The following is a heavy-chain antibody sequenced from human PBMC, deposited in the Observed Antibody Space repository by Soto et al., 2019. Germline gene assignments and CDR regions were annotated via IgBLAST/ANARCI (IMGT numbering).Heavy chain of an antibody. CDR2: IRSKANSYAT. V-gene: IGHV3-73*01. Sequence: PGGSLRLSCAASGFTFSGSAMHWVRQASGKGLEWVGRIRSKANSYATAYAASVKGRFTISRDDSKNTAYLQMNSLKTEDTAVYYCTRQVHSNYSPGQTGFDYWGQGTLVTVSS. CDR1: GFTFSGSA. J-gene: IGHJ4*02. CDR3: TRQVHSNYSPGQTGFDY. D-gene: IGHD4-4*01.